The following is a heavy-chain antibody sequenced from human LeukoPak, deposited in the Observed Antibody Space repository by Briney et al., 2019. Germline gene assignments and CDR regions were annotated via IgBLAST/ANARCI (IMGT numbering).Heavy chain of an antibody. D-gene: IGHD4-11*01. CDR3: AKDMVYSNYDY. V-gene: IGHV3-30*18. J-gene: IGHJ4*02. CDR2: ISYDGSNK. Sequence: LXCXASGFTFSSYGMHWVRQATGKGLEWVAVISYDGSNKYYADSVKGRFTISRDNSKNTLYLQMNSLRAEDTAVYYCAKDMVYSNYDYWGQGTLVTVSS. CDR1: GFTFSSYG.